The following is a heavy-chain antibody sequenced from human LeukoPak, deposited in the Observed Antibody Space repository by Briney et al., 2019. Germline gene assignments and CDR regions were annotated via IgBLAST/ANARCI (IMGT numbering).Heavy chain of an antibody. V-gene: IGHV3-33*01. CDR2: ICGDGSNK. CDR3: ARDSDVKRAAISRVRGVRTRRGGQLTD. CDR1: GFTFNSYG. D-gene: IGHD3-10*01. Sequence: GRSLRLSCAASGFTFNSYGMHWVRQAPGKGLVWVSVICGDGSNKSYADSVEGRFTISRDNAKNTLYLQVNSLRGEDTAVYYCARDSDVKRAAISRVRGVRTRRGGQLTDWGQGTLVTVSS. J-gene: IGHJ4*02.